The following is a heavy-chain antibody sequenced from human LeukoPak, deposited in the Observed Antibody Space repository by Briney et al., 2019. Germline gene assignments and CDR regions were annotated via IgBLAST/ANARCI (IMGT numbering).Heavy chain of an antibody. Sequence: GGSLRLSCAASGFSFSSYNMNWVRQAPGKGLEWVSYISGSSSATDYADSVKGRFTLARDNAKNSLYLQMHSLRDEDTAVYYCAREYSGIDYWGQGTLVTVSS. CDR3: AREYSGIDY. V-gene: IGHV3-48*02. D-gene: IGHD2-21*01. CDR1: GFSFSSYN. CDR2: ISGSSSAT. J-gene: IGHJ4*02.